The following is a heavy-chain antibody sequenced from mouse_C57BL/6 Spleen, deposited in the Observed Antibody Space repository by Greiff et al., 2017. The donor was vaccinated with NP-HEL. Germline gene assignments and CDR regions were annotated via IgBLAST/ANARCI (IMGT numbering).Heavy chain of an antibody. CDR1: GYTFTDYN. D-gene: IGHD1-1*01. Sequence: VQLQQSGPELVKPGASVKIPCKASGYTFTDYNMDWVKQSHGKSLEWIGDINPNNGGTIYNQKFKGKATLTVDKSSSTAYMELRSLTSEDTAVYYCARSGGSRSSYWYFDVWGTGTTVTVSS. CDR2: INPNNGGT. J-gene: IGHJ1*03. V-gene: IGHV1-18*01. CDR3: ARSGGSRSSYWYFDV.